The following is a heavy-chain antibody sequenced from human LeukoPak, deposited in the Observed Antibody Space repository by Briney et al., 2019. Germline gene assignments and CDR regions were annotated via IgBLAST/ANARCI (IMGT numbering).Heavy chain of an antibody. D-gene: IGHD3-10*01. CDR1: GYTFTSYA. V-gene: IGHV1-3*01. J-gene: IGHJ4*02. CDR3: SRDAGSYGRFDS. CDR2: INAGNGNT. Sequence: ASVKVSCKASGYTFTSYAMHWVRQAPGQRLEWMGWINAGNGNTKYSQKFQGRVTITRDTSASTAYMELSSLRSEDTAVYYCSRDAGSYGRFDSWGQGSLVTVSS.